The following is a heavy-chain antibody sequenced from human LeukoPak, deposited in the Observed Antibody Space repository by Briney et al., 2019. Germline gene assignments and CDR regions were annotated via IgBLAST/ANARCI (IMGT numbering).Heavy chain of an antibody. Sequence: GGSLRLSCAASGFTVSSDYMSWVRQAPGKGLEWVSIIYSGGSTYYTDSVKGRFTMSRDNSKNTLFLQMNSLRAEDTAVYYCAKVSYSSSWYGHFWDYWGQGTLVTVSS. J-gene: IGHJ4*02. CDR1: GFTVSSDY. V-gene: IGHV3-53*01. CDR2: IYSGGST. CDR3: AKVSYSSSWYGHFWDY. D-gene: IGHD6-13*01.